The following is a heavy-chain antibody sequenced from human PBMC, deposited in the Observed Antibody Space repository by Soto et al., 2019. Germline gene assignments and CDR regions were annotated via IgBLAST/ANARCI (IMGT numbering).Heavy chain of an antibody. V-gene: IGHV4-30-4*01. CDR3: ARLLPKIAAAWGFDP. D-gene: IGHD6-13*01. Sequence: PSETLSLTCTVSGGSISSGDYYWSWIRQPPGKGLEWIGYIYYSGSTNYNPSLKSRVTISVDTSKNQFSLKLSSVTAADTAVYYCARLLPKIAAAWGFDPWGQGTLVTVSS. CDR1: GGSISSGDYY. J-gene: IGHJ5*02. CDR2: IYYSGST.